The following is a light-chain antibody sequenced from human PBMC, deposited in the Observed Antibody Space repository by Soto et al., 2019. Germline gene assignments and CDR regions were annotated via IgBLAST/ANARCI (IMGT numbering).Light chain of an antibody. CDR1: SSDVGGYNS. CDR3: SSYTITSTLI. V-gene: IGLV2-14*03. CDR2: EVT. J-gene: IGLJ2*01. Sequence: QSALTQPASVSGSPGQSITISCTRTSSDVGGYNSVSWYQQYPGKAPKLIIYEVTNRPSGVSDRFSGSKSGRTASLTISGLQTEDESTYYCSSYTITSTLIFGGGTKVTVL.